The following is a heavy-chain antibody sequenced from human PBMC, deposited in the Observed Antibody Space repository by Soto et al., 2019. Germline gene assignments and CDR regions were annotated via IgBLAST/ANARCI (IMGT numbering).Heavy chain of an antibody. D-gene: IGHD3-22*01. CDR3: ARVTDYYESSGYFDY. CDR1: GFTFSSYG. Sequence: EVQLVASGGGLVQPGGSLRLSCAASGFTFSSYGLSWVRQAPGKGLERVANIKQEGSEKYYVDSVKGRFTISRDNAKNSLNRQMNSLRAEDTAVYYCARVTDYYESSGYFDYWGQGTLVTVSS. J-gene: IGHJ4*02. CDR2: IKQEGSEK. V-gene: IGHV3-7*01.